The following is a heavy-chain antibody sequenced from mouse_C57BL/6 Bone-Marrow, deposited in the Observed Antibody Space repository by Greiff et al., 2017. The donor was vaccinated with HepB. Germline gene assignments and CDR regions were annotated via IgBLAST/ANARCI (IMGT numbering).Heavy chain of an antibody. CDR3: ATHFLLLRILAGAY. Sequence: QVQLQQSGPGLVQPSQSLSITCTVSGFSLTSYGVHWVRQSPGKGLEWLGVIWRGGSTDYNAAVMSSLSITKDNSQSQVFFKMNRLQADDTAIYDCATHFLLLRILAGAYWGQGTLVTVSA. CDR2: IWRGGST. D-gene: IGHD1-1*01. V-gene: IGHV2-5*01. CDR1: GFSLTSYG. J-gene: IGHJ3*01.